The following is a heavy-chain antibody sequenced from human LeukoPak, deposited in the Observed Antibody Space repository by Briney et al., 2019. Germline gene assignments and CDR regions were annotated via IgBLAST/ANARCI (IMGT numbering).Heavy chain of an antibody. CDR3: ARVPYYGTGDYGMDV. Sequence: SETLSLTCDVSGGSISSSNWWSWVRQPPGKGLEWIGEIYHSGSTNYNPSLKSRVTISVDKSKNQFSLKLSSVTAADTAVYYCARVPYYGTGDYGMDVWGKGTTVTVSS. V-gene: IGHV4-4*02. CDR2: IYHSGST. CDR1: GGSISSSNW. D-gene: IGHD3-10*01. J-gene: IGHJ6*04.